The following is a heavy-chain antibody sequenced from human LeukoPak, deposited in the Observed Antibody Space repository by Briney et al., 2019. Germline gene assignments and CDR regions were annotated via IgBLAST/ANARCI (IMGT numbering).Heavy chain of an antibody. Sequence: SETLSLTCTVSGFSITTGYYWAWIRQPPGKGLEWIGTIFRIGSAYYNPSLKSRVTISVDTSKNQFSLKLSSVTAADTALYYCARVIDVAAAGYFDSWGQGTQVTVSS. D-gene: IGHD6-13*01. CDR3: ARVIDVAAAGYFDS. CDR1: GFSITTGYY. J-gene: IGHJ4*02. V-gene: IGHV4-38-2*02. CDR2: IFRIGSA.